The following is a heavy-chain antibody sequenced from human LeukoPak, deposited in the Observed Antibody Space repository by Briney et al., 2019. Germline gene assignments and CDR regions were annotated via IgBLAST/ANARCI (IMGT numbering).Heavy chain of an antibody. J-gene: IGHJ5*02. Sequence: PSETLSLTCTVSGGSISSYYWSWIRQPPGKGLEWTGYIYYSGSTNYNPSLKSRVTISVDTSKNQFSLKLSSVTAADTAVYYCARVSGSGSYWFDPWGQGTLVTVSS. D-gene: IGHD3-10*01. V-gene: IGHV4-59*01. CDR2: IYYSGST. CDR1: GGSISSYY. CDR3: ARVSGSGSYWFDP.